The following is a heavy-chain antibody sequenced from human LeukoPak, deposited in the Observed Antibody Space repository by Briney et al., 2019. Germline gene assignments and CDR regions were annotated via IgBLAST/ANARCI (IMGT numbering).Heavy chain of an antibody. Sequence: GGSLRLSCAASGFTFGNSWINWVRQALGKGLEWVANIKPDGSQTYYLDSVKGRFTVSRDNAKHSAYLQMNSLRAEDTAVYYCFGSGSYSYWDQGTLVTVSS. CDR1: GFTFGNSW. CDR2: IKPDGSQT. CDR3: FGSGSYSY. V-gene: IGHV3-7*01. J-gene: IGHJ4*02. D-gene: IGHD3-10*01.